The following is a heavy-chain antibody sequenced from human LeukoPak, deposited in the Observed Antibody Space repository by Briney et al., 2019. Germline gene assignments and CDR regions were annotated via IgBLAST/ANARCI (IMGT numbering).Heavy chain of an antibody. CDR2: IYPGDSDT. CDR1: GYSFTSYW. CDR3: ARQEYYYDSSGQIDY. D-gene: IGHD3-22*01. J-gene: IGHJ4*02. Sequence: GESLKISCQGSGYSFTSYWIGWVRQMPGKGLEWMGIIYPGDSDTRYSPSFQGQVTISADKSISTAYLQWSSLKASDTAMYYCARQEYYYDSSGQIDYWGQGTLVTVSS. V-gene: IGHV5-51*01.